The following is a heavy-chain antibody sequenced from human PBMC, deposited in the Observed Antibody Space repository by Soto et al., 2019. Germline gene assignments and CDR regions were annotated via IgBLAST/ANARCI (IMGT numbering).Heavy chain of an antibody. Sequence: SETLSLTCAVSGGSISSGGYSWSWIQQPPGKGLEWIGYIYHSGSTYYNPSLKSRVTISVDRSKNQFSLKLSSVTAADTAVYYCARVPLYWGQGTLVTVSS. CDR2: IYHSGST. CDR3: ARVPLY. CDR1: GGSISSGGYS. V-gene: IGHV4-30-2*01. J-gene: IGHJ4*02.